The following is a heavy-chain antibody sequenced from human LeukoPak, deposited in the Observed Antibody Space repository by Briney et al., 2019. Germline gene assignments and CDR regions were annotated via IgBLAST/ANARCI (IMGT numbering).Heavy chain of an antibody. V-gene: IGHV4-59*01. CDR1: GGSISSYY. CDR3: ARVGRYSSSWYDY. D-gene: IGHD6-13*01. J-gene: IGHJ4*02. CDR2: IYYSGST. Sequence: PSETLSLTCTDSGGSISSYYWSWIRQPPGNGLEWIGYIYYSGSTNYNPSLKSRVTISVDTSKNQFSLKLSSVTAADTAVYYCARVGRYSSSWYDYWGQGTLVTVCS.